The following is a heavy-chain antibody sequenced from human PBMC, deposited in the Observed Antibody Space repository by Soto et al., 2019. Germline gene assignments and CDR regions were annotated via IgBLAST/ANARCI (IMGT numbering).Heavy chain of an antibody. D-gene: IGHD3-22*01. CDR1: GGSISSGGYY. CDR2: IYYSGST. V-gene: IGHV4-31*03. Sequence: PSETLSLSCTVSGGSISSGGYYWSWIRQHPGKGLEWIGHIYYSGSTYYNPSLKSRVTISVDTSKNQFSLKLSSVTAADTAAYYCARVVTMIENGYYYYYYGMDVWGQGTTVTVSS. J-gene: IGHJ6*02. CDR3: ARVVTMIENGYYYYYYGMDV.